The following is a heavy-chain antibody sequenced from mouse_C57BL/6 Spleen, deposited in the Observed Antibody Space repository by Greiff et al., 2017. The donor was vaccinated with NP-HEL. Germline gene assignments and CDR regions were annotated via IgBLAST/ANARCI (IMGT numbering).Heavy chain of an antibody. D-gene: IGHD3-2*02. V-gene: IGHV1-82*01. CDR3: ARSLDSSGYGDY. CDR2: IYPGDGDT. CDR1: GYAFSSSW. Sequence: VQLQQSGPELVKPGASVKISCKASGYAFSSSWMNWVKQRPGKGLEWIGRIYPGDGDTNYNGKFKGKATLTADKSSSTAYMQLSSLTSEDSAVYFCARSLDSSGYGDYWGQGTTLTVSS. J-gene: IGHJ2*01.